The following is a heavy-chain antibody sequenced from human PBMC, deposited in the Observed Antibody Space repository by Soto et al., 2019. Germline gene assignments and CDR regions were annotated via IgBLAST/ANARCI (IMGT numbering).Heavy chain of an antibody. D-gene: IGHD6-13*01. CDR2: MSYDGTKE. V-gene: IGHV3-30*18. CDR3: AKEFGSTWIDH. J-gene: IGHJ4*02. Sequence: SGGSLRLSCGASGFTLTTYGMHWVRQAPGKGLEWVAAMSYDGTKEYYADSVKGRFTISRDSSRNTLFLQLNSLRAEDTAVYYCAKEFGSTWIDHWGEGTLVTVSS. CDR1: GFTLTTYG.